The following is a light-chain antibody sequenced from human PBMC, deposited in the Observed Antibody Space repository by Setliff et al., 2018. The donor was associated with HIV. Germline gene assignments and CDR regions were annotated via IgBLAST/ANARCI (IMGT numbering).Light chain of an antibody. CDR3: QAWDSNTAFYG. CDR2: QDS. J-gene: IGLJ1*01. CDR1: KLGDKY. Sequence: ALTQPPSVSVSPGQTASITCSGDKLGDKYACWYQQKPGQSPVVVIYQDSKRPLGIPARFSGSNSGNTATLTISGTQAMDEADYYCQAWDSNTAFYGFGTGTKAPS. V-gene: IGLV3-1*01.